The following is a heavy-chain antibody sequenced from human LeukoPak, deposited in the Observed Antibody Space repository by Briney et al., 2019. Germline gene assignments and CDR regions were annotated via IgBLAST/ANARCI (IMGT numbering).Heavy chain of an antibody. J-gene: IGHJ4*02. CDR3: AKDEDTVTTAYYFDY. CDR2: IRYDGSNK. D-gene: IGHD4-11*01. V-gene: IGHV3-30*02. CDR1: GFTFSSYG. Sequence: GGSLRLSCAASGFTFSSYGMHWVRQAPGKGLEWVAFIRYDGSNKYYADSVKGRFTISRDNSKNTLYLQMNSLRAEDTAVYYCAKDEDTVTTAYYFDYWGQGTLVSVSS.